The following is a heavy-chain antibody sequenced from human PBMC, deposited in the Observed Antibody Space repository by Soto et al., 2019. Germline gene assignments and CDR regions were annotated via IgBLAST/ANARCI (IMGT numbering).Heavy chain of an antibody. D-gene: IGHD3-3*01. CDR1: GFTFSSYE. V-gene: IGHV3-48*03. J-gene: IGHJ6*02. Sequence: EVQLVESGGGLVQPGGSLRLSCAASGFTFSSYEMNWVRQAPGKGLEWVSYISSSSSYIYYADSVKGRFTISRDNAKNSLYLQMNSLRAEDTAVYYCARDRAAGITIFENEDYYYYYGMDVWGQGTTVTVSS. CDR3: ARDRAAGITIFENEDYYYYYGMDV. CDR2: ISSSSSYI.